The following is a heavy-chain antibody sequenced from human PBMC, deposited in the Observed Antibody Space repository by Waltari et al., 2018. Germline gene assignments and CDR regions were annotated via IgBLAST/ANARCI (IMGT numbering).Heavy chain of an antibody. J-gene: IGHJ4*02. Sequence: QVQLQESGPGLVKPAETLSLTCTVSDGSISSYYWSWIRQPPGKGLEWIGYIYYRGSTNYNPSLKSRVTISVDTSKNQFSLKLSSVTAADTAVYYCARDREGWGLFDYWGQGTLVTVSS. CDR1: DGSISSYY. CDR3: ARDREGWGLFDY. V-gene: IGHV4-59*01. CDR2: IYYRGST. D-gene: IGHD3-16*01.